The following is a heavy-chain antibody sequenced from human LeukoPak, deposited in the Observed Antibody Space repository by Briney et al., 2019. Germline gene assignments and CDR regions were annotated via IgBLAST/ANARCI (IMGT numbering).Heavy chain of an antibody. J-gene: IGHJ4*02. V-gene: IGHV3-23*01. CDR1: GFTFSSYA. D-gene: IGHD3-10*01. CDR2: ISGSGGST. Sequence: GGSLRLSCAASGFTFSSYAMSWVRQAPGKGLEWVSAISGSGGSTYYADPVKGRFTISRDNSKNTPYLQMNSLRAEDTAVYYCAKQQLLWFGELSQPDDYWGQGTLVTVSS. CDR3: AKQQLLWFGELSQPDDY.